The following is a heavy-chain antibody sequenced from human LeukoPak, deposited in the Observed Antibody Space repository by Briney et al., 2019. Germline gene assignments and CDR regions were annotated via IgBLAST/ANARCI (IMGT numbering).Heavy chain of an antibody. D-gene: IGHD1-26*01. J-gene: IGHJ3*02. V-gene: IGHV3-9*01. CDR3: AKGWELLSAFDI. CDR1: GFTFSSYA. CDR2: ISWNSGSI. Sequence: GGSLRLSCAASGFTFSSYAMHWVRQAPGKGLEWVSGISWNSGSIGYADSVKGRFTISRDNAKNSLYLQMNSLRAEDTALYYCAKGWELLSAFDIWGQGTMVTVSS.